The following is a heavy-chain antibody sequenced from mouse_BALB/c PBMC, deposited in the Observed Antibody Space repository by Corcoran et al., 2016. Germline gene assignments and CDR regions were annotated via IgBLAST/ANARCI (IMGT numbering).Heavy chain of an antibody. Sequence: DVQLQESGPGLVKPSQSLSLTCSVTGYSITSGYYWNWIRRFPGNKLEWMGYISYDGSNNYNPSLKNRISINRDTSKNQFFLKLNSVTTEDTATYYCASGYDFDYWGQGTTLTVSA. V-gene: IGHV3-6*02. CDR2: ISYDGSN. D-gene: IGHD2-2*01. CDR1: GYSITSGYY. J-gene: IGHJ2*01. CDR3: ASGYDFDY.